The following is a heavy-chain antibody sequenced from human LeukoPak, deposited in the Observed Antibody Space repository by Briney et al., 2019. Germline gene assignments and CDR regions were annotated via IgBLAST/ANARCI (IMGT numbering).Heavy chain of an antibody. CDR1: GGSFSGYY. CDR3: ARGDRGGAYFDY. CDR2: IKHSGST. Sequence: SETLSLTCAVYGGSFSGYYWSWIRQPPGKGLEWIGEIKHSGSTNYTPSLKRRATISVDTSKNQFSLKLSSVTAADTAVYYCARGDRGGAYFDYWGQGTLVTVSS. J-gene: IGHJ4*02. V-gene: IGHV4-34*01.